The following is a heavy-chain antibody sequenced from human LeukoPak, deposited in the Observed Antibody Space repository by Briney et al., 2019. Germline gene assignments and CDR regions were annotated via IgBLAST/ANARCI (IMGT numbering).Heavy chain of an antibody. V-gene: IGHV3-23*01. CDR2: ITSGGGT. Sequence: PGGSLRLSCAASGFTFSSYAMTWVRQAPGQGLEWVSGITSGGGTYYADSVKGRFTISRDNSKNTLYVQMNSLRAEDTAVYYCARRRDGYNYYFEYWGQGTLVTVSS. CDR1: GFTFSSYA. D-gene: IGHD5-24*01. J-gene: IGHJ4*02. CDR3: ARRRDGYNYYFEY.